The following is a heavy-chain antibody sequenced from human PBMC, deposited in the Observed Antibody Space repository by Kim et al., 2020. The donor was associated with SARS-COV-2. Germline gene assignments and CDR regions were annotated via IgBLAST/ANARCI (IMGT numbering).Heavy chain of an antibody. J-gene: IGHJ6*02. CDR3: AKDVAAGYSRSWTRNGYYGMDV. D-gene: IGHD6-13*01. Sequence: GGSLRLSCAASGFTFSSYAMSWVRQAPGKGLEWVSAISGSGGSTYYADSVKGRFTISRDNSKNTLYLQMNSLRAEDTAVYYCAKDVAAGYSRSWTRNGYYGMDVWGQGTTVTVSS. CDR2: ISGSGGST. CDR1: GFTFSSYA. V-gene: IGHV3-23*01.